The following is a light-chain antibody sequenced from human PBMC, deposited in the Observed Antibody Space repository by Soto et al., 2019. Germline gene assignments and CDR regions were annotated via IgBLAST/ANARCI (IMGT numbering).Light chain of an antibody. CDR3: SSYAGSNNVI. Sequence: QSALTQPPSASGSTGQSVAISCTGTSSDVGGNNYVSWYQQHPGKAPKLMVYEVTKRPSGVPDRFSGAKSGNTASLTVSGLQAEDEAEYYCSSYAGSNNVIFGGGTKVTVL. V-gene: IGLV2-8*01. CDR2: EVT. J-gene: IGLJ2*01. CDR1: SSDVGGNNY.